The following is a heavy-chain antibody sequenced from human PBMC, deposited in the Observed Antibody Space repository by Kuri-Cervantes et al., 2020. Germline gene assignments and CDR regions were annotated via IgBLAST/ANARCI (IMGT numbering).Heavy chain of an antibody. J-gene: IGHJ3*02. Sequence: GESLKISCAASGFTFSSYGMHWVRQAPGKGLEWVAVIWYDGSNKYYADSVKGRFAISRDNSNNTVYLQMNSLRAEDTAIYHCAKVIGSSDGFDIWGQGTMVTVSS. V-gene: IGHV3-30*02. CDR3: AKVIGSSDGFDI. D-gene: IGHD1-26*01. CDR2: IWYDGSNK. CDR1: GFTFSSYG.